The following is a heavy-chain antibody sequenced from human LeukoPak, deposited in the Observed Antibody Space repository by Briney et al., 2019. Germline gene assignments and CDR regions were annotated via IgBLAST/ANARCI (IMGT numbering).Heavy chain of an antibody. J-gene: IGHJ5*02. Sequence: GGSLRLSCAASGFTFSSFAMHWVRQAPGRGLEWVAMIRYDGNNRYYAGSVKGRFTISRDNSKNTLYLQMNSLRAEDTAVYYCAKGQQWLVDNWFDPWGQGTLVTVSS. D-gene: IGHD6-19*01. CDR3: AKGQQWLVDNWFDP. CDR1: GFTFSSFA. V-gene: IGHV3-30*02. CDR2: IRYDGNNR.